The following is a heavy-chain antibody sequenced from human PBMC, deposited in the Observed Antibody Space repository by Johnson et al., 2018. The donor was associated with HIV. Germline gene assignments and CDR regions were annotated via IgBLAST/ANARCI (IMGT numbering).Heavy chain of an antibody. CDR3: AKDQGIEMAGYDGFDI. D-gene: IGHD5-24*01. V-gene: IGHV3-11*01. J-gene: IGHJ3*02. Sequence: VQLVESGGGLVTPGGSLRLSCAASGFTFTDYYMSWIRQAPGKGLEWVSYISSSGSTIFYADSVKGRFTISRDNSKNTLYLQMNSLRAEDTAVYYCAKDQGIEMAGYDGFDIWGQGTMVTVSS. CDR2: ISSSGSTI. CDR1: GFTFTDYY.